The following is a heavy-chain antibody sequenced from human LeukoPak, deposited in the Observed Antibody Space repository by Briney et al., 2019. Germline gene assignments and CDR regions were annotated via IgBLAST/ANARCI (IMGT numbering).Heavy chain of an antibody. Sequence: PGGSLRLSCAASGFTFSSYWMHWVRQAPGKGLVWVSRINSDGSSTSYADSVKGRFTISRDNAKNTLYLQMNSLRAEGTAVYYCALSYYDSSGYFGDDAFDIWGQGTMVTVSS. CDR2: INSDGSST. CDR3: ALSYYDSSGYFGDDAFDI. CDR1: GFTFSSYW. J-gene: IGHJ3*02. V-gene: IGHV3-74*01. D-gene: IGHD3-22*01.